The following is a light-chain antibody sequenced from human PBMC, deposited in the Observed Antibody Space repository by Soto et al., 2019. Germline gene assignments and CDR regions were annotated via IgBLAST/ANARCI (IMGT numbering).Light chain of an antibody. CDR1: QSISTW. CDR2: KAS. J-gene: IGKJ1*01. CDR3: QQYSTYPWT. Sequence: DLQMTQSPSTLSASVGDRVTITCRASQSISTWLAWYQQKPGKAPKLLIYKASSLESGVPSEFSGTGFGTEFTLTISSLQPDDFATDYCQQYSTYPWTFGQGTKV. V-gene: IGKV1-5*03.